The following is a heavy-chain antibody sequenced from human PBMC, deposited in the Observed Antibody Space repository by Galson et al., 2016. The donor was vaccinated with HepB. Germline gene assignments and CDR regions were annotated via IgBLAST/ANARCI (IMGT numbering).Heavy chain of an antibody. CDR1: GFHFSSYG. CDR3: AKVGGSGSYYNAADY. Sequence: SLRLSCAASGFHFSSYGIHWVRQAPGKGLEWVAVISYDGSNEHYADSVKGRFTISRDNSKDTLYLQMNSVRAEDTAVYYCAKVGGSGSYYNAADYWSQGILVTVSS. D-gene: IGHD3-10*01. V-gene: IGHV3-30*18. CDR2: ISYDGSNE. J-gene: IGHJ4*02.